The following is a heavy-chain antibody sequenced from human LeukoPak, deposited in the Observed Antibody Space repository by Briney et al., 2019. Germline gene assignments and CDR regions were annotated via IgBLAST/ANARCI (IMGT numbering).Heavy chain of an antibody. V-gene: IGHV3-11*04. CDR2: ISPSGGTI. J-gene: IGHJ6*02. CDR1: GFTFSGYY. CDR3: AKDWYYYGSGSRYYYGMDV. Sequence: GGSLRLSCAASGFTFSGYYMSWIRQAPGTELEWVSYISPSGGTIYYTDSVMGRFTVSRDNARNSLYLQMNSLRAEDTAVYYCAKDWYYYGSGSRYYYGMDVWGQGTTVTVSS. D-gene: IGHD3-10*01.